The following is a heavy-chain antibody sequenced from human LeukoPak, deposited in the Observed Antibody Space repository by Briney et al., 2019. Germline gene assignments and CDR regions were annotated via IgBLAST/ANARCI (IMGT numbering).Heavy chain of an antibody. Sequence: PSETLSLTCAVYGGSFSGYYWSWIRQPPGKGLEWIGEINHSGSTNYNPSLKSRVTISVDTSKNQFSLKLSSVTAADTAVYYCARTTEAHSWRARYYDYYMDVWGKGTTVTVSS. CDR2: INHSGST. D-gene: IGHD6-13*01. CDR1: GGSFSGYY. CDR3: ARTTEAHSWRARYYDYYMDV. V-gene: IGHV4-34*01. J-gene: IGHJ6*03.